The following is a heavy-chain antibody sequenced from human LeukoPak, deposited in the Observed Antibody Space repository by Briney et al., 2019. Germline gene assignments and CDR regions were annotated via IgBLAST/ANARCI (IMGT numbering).Heavy chain of an antibody. CDR1: VGSISSYY. D-gene: IGHD3-10*01. V-gene: IGHV4-59*01. J-gene: IGHJ4*02. CDR2: IYYSGST. Sequence: SETLSLTCTVSVGSISSYYWSWIRQPPGEGLEWIGYIYYSGSTNSNPSLKSRVTISIDTSKDQFSLKLNSVTAADTAMYYCASHYGSGFDYWGQGNLVTVSS. CDR3: ASHYGSGFDY.